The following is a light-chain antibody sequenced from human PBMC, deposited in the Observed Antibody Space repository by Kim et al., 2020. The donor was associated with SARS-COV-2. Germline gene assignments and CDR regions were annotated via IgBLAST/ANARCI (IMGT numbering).Light chain of an antibody. CDR3: QQYKIWPPLT. V-gene: IGKV3D-15*01. Sequence: PGQTPTCPCRATERISDNLAWYQQKPGQAPRLLIYGASTRATGIPARFRGSGSGTEFTLIITTLQSEDFAMYYCQQYKIWPPLTFGGGTKVDIK. CDR2: GAS. J-gene: IGKJ4*01. CDR1: ERISDN.